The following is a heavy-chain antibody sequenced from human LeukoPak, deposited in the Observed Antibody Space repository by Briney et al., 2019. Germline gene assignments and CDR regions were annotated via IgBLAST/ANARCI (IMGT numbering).Heavy chain of an antibody. CDR1: GYTFTSYH. D-gene: IGHD3-22*01. J-gene: IGHJ4*02. V-gene: IGHV1-46*01. CDR2: INPSGGST. CDR3: ARAYRNYYDSSGYYPFDY. Sequence: GASVKVSCKASGYTFTSYHMHWVRQAPGQGLEWMGIINPSGGSTSYAQKFQGRVTMTRDTSTSTVYMELSSLRSEDTAVYYCARAYRNYYDSSGYYPFDYWGQGTLVTVSS.